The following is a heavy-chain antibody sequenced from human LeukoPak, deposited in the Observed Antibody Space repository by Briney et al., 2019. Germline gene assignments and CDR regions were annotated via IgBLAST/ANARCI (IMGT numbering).Heavy chain of an antibody. CDR2: ISGSGGST. J-gene: IGHJ4*02. V-gene: IGHV3-23*01. CDR1: GFTFSSYA. CDR3: AKPLFPTLGAAAGTDLLFFDY. D-gene: IGHD6-13*01. Sequence: LSGGSLRLSCAASGFTFSSYAMSWVRQAPGKGLEWVSAISGSGGSTYYADSVKGRFTISRDNSKNTLYLQMNSLRAEDTAVYYCAKPLFPTLGAAAGTDLLFFDYWGQGTLVTVSS.